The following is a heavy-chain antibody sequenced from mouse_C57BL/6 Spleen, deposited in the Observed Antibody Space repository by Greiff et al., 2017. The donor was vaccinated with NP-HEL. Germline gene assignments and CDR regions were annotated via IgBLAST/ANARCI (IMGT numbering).Heavy chain of an antibody. J-gene: IGHJ4*01. V-gene: IGHV1-72*01. CDR1: GYTFTSYW. CDR3: AREGAVVATVDYAMDY. D-gene: IGHD1-1*01. CDR2: IDPNSGGT. Sequence: VQLQQSGAELVKPGASVKLSCKASGYTFTSYWMHWVKQRPGRGLEWIGRIDPNSGGTKYNEKFKSKATLTVVKPSSTAYMQLSSLTSGGSAVYDCAREGAVVATVDYAMDYWGQGTSVTVSS.